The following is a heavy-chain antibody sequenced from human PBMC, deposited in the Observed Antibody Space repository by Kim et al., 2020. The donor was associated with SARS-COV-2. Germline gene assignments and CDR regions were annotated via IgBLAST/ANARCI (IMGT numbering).Heavy chain of an antibody. D-gene: IGHD6-13*01. CDR3: ARHPMNAAPDFDY. Sequence: YNPSLKSRVTISVDTSKNQFSLKLSSVTAADAAVYYCARHPMNAAPDFDYWGQGTRVTVSS. V-gene: IGHV4-39*01. J-gene: IGHJ4*02.